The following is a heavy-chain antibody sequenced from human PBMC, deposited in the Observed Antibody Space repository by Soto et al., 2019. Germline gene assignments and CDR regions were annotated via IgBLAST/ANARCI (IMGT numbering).Heavy chain of an antibody. CDR3: ARWELWWDS. Sequence: QVQLQESGPGLVKPSQTLSLTCTVSSGSISNGDYYWSWIRQHPGKGLEWIGYIRHSGSTLYNPSLKNRVTISVATTKSQSTLELNSATAADTAGYYCARWELWWDSWGHGILVTVST. CDR1: SGSISNGDYY. D-gene: IGHD2-21*01. V-gene: IGHV4-31*03. J-gene: IGHJ5*01. CDR2: IRHSGST.